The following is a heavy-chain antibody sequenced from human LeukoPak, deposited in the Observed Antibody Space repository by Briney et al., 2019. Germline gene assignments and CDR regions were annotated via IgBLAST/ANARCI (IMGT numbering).Heavy chain of an antibody. V-gene: IGHV4-59*12. J-gene: IGHJ5*01. CDR1: GGSISSYY. Sequence: SETLSLTCTVSGGSISSYYWSWIRQPPGKGLEWIGYIYYSGSTNYNPSLKSRVTMSIDTSKNQFSLKLSSVTAADTAVYFCARDQEHCSGTSCYPYWYDSWGQGTLVTVSS. CDR2: IYYSGST. D-gene: IGHD2-2*01. CDR3: ARDQEHCSGTSCYPYWYDS.